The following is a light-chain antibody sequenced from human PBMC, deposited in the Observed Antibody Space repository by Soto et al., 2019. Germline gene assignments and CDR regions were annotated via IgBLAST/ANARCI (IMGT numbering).Light chain of an antibody. Sequence: EIVMTQSPASLSVSPGEGAALSCRASQSIATNVAWYQQKPGEAPRLLVYGASTRATGIPARFSGSGSGTEFTLTISSLQSEDFAVYYCQQYGSSPLTFGGGTKVEIK. CDR3: QQYGSSPLT. J-gene: IGKJ4*01. CDR2: GAS. V-gene: IGKV3-15*01. CDR1: QSIATN.